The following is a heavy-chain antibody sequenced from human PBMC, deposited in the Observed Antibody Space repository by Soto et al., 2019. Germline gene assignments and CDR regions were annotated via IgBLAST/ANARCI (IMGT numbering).Heavy chain of an antibody. J-gene: IGHJ4*02. V-gene: IGHV1-69*01. D-gene: IGHD1-26*01. CDR1: GGSFIKFG. Sequence: QVQLVQSGAEVKKPGSSVKVSCQASGGSFIKFGISWVRRAPGQGLEWMGGIVPLFGTTNYAQKFQGRVTITEDESTTTSYMELSSLTSEDTAVYYCATSFDSERYTDYWGQGTLVTVSS. CDR3: ATSFDSERYTDY. CDR2: IVPLFGTT.